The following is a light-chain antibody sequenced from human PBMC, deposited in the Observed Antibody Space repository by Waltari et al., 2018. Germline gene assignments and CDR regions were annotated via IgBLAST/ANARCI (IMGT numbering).Light chain of an antibody. CDR2: DVN. J-gene: IGLJ2*01. CDR1: SSDVGGYKY. V-gene: IGLV2-14*03. Sequence: QSALTQPASVSGSPGQSITISCTGTSSDVGGYKYVSWYQQHPGKAPKLIIYDVNNRPSGFSIRFSASKSANTSSLTISGLQAEDEADYYCNSFTLGTALLVFGGGTKLTVL. CDR3: NSFTLGTALLV.